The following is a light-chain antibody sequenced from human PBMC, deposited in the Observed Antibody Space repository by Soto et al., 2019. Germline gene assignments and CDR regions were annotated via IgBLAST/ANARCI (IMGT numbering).Light chain of an antibody. J-gene: IGLJ2*01. Sequence: QSALTQPASVSGSPGQSITISCTGTSSDIGGYNYVSWYQQHPGKAPKLIIYDVSNRPSTISDRFSGSKSDNSASLTISGLQAEDEADYFCGSYTSSTTLVVFGGGTKLTVL. CDR2: DVS. CDR3: GSYTSSTTLVV. V-gene: IGLV2-14*03. CDR1: SSDIGGYNY.